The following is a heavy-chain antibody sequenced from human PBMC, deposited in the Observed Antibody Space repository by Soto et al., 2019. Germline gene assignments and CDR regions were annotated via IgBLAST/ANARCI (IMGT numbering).Heavy chain of an antibody. D-gene: IGHD2-21*02. J-gene: IGHJ4*02. CDR3: TRLAVGVTDDY. V-gene: IGHV3-7*01. CDR1: RFTFSIYW. Sequence: GGSLRLSCAASRFTFSIYWMSWVRQAPGKGLEWVANIKEDGSQQYYVDSVKGRFTVSRDNAKNSLYLQMNSLRAEDTALYYCTRLAVGVTDDYWGQGTLVTVSS. CDR2: IKEDGSQQ.